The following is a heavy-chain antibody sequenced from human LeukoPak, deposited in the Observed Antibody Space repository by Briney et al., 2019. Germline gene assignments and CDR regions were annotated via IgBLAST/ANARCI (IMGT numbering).Heavy chain of an antibody. CDR3: AKDVRGGDHGDYTFQH. D-gene: IGHD4-17*01. CDR2: ISGSSSYI. J-gene: IGHJ1*01. V-gene: IGHV3-21*01. CDR1: GFTFSSYS. Sequence: GGSLRLSCAASGFTFSSYSMNWVRQAPGKGLEWVSSISGSSSYIYYADSVKGRFTISRDNAENSLYLQMNSLRAEDTAVYYCAKDVRGGDHGDYTFQHWGQGTLVTVSS.